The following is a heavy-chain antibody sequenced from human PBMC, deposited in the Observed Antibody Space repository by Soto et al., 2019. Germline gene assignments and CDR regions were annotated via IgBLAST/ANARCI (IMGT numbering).Heavy chain of an antibody. CDR3: ARAGRSSSSCYYYGMDV. CDR1: GFTFSSYA. CDR2: ISGSGGST. V-gene: IGHV3-23*01. Sequence: EVQLLESGGGLVQPGGSLRLSCAASGFTFSSYAMSWVRQAPGKGLEWVSAISGSGGSTYYADSVKGRFTISRDNSKNTLYVQMNGLRAEDTAVYDFARAGRSSSSCYYYGMDVWGQGTTVTVSS. J-gene: IGHJ6*02. D-gene: IGHD6-6*01.